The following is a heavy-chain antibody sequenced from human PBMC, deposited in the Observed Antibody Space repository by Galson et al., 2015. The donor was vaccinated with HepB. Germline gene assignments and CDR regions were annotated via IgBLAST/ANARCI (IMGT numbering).Heavy chain of an antibody. CDR1: GFSFSRYA. Sequence: SLRLSYATSGFSFSRYALSWVRQAPAKGLEWVSAITGGRGITYYAASVKAWFPLTRDNSKNTLHLQVNRPRAEDTAVYYCAKAVALYFYYGLDVWGQGTTVTVSS. CDR2: ITGGRGIT. CDR3: AKAVALYFYYGLDV. J-gene: IGHJ6*02. V-gene: IGHV3-23*01.